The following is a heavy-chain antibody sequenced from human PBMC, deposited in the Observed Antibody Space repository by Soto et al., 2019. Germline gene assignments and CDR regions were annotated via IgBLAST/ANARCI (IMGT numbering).Heavy chain of an antibody. CDR2: IIPILGTP. CDR3: ARSRPLDFGEYGDFDY. V-gene: IGHV1-69*06. J-gene: IGHJ4*02. CDR1: GGTFSDFA. D-gene: IGHD4-17*01. Sequence: QVQLVQSGAEVKKPGSSVKVSCKASGGTFSDFAINWLRQAPGQGLEWMGGIIPILGTPNYAQKFQGRVTITANKSTSTAYMDLSGLRSADTAVYFCARSRPLDFGEYGDFDYWGQGTLVTISP.